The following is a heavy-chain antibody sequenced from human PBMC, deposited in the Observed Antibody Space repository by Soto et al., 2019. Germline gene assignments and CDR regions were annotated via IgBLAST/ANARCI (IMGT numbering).Heavy chain of an antibody. J-gene: IGHJ6*02. CDR2: IIPIFGTA. CDR3: ASGYYDSSGPLRITMDV. Sequence: GASVKVSCKASGGTFSSYAISWVRQAPGQGLEWMGGIIPIFGTANYAQKFQGRVTITADESTSTAYMELSSLRSEDTAVYYCASGYYDSSGPLRITMDVWGQGTTVTVSS. V-gene: IGHV1-69*13. D-gene: IGHD3-22*01. CDR1: GGTFSSYA.